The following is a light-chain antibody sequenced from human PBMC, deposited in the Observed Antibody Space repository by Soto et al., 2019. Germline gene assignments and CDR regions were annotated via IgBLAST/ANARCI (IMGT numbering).Light chain of an antibody. CDR1: QRISSN. CDR3: QQYEDWYT. CDR2: GAS. Sequence: EIVMTQSPATLSVSPGERVTLSCWASQRISSNLAWYQHKRGQAPRLLIYGASTRPTGIPARFSGTGSGTEFTLSISSLQSEDFAVYFCQQYEDWYTFGQGTKLEIK. V-gene: IGKV3-15*01. J-gene: IGKJ2*01.